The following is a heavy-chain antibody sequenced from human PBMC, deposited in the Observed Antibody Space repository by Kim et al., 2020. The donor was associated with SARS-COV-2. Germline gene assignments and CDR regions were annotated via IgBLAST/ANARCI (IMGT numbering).Heavy chain of an antibody. J-gene: IGHJ5*02. CDR2: IIPIFGTA. CDR1: GGTFSSYA. D-gene: IGHD3-10*01. CDR3: ARVRKGRGFNWFDP. Sequence: SVKVSCKASGGTFSSYAISWVRQAPGQGLEWMGGIIPIFGTANYAQKFQGRVTITADESTSTAYMELSSLRSEDTAVYYCARVRKGRGFNWFDPWGQGTLVTVSS. V-gene: IGHV1-69*13.